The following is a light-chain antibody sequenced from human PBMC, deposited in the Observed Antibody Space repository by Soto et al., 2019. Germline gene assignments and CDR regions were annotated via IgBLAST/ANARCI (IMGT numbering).Light chain of an antibody. J-gene: IGLJ2*01. CDR3: SSYTSSSTLG. Sequence: QSALTQPASVSGSPGQSITISCTGTSSDVGGYNYVSWYQQHPGKAPKLMIYDVSNRPSGLSTRFSGSKSCNTASLTISGLQAEDEADDYCSSYTSSSTLGFGGGTKLTVL. CDR2: DVS. CDR1: SSDVGGYNY. V-gene: IGLV2-14*01.